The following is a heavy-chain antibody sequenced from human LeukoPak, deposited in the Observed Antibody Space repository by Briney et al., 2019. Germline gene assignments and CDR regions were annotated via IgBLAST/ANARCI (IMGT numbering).Heavy chain of an antibody. Sequence: ASVKVSCKASGYTFTGYYMHWVRQAPGQGLEWMGWINPNSGGTNYAQKFQGRVTMTRDTSISTAYMELSRLRSDDTAVYYCARASVAHCSSTSCSRVDFQHWGQGTLVTVSS. CDR2: INPNSGGT. V-gene: IGHV1-2*02. CDR3: ARASVAHCSSTSCSRVDFQH. D-gene: IGHD2-2*01. J-gene: IGHJ1*01. CDR1: GYTFTGYY.